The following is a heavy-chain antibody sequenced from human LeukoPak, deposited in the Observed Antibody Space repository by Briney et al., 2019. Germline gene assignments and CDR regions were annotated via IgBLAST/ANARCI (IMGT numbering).Heavy chain of an antibody. J-gene: IGHJ4*02. CDR3: ARGGANFRYCSGGSCYYFDY. Sequence: ASVKVSCKASGYTFTSYGINWVRQATGQGLEWMGWMNPNSGNTGYAQKFQGRVAITRNTSISTAYMELSSLRSEDTAVYYCARGGANFRYCSGGSCYYFDYWGQGTLVTVSS. CDR1: GYTFTSYG. CDR2: MNPNSGNT. D-gene: IGHD2-15*01. V-gene: IGHV1-8*01.